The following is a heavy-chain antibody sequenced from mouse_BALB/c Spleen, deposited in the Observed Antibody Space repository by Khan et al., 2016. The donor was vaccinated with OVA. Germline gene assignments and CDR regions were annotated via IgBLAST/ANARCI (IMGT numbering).Heavy chain of an antibody. CDR1: GYTFTSSV. CDR2: IYPFNDGT. CDR3: AMNYRYDVYFAS. D-gene: IGHD2-14*01. Sequence: EVELVESGPELVKPGASVKMSCTASGYTFTSSVIHWVRQKSGQGLDWIGYIYPFNDGTKYNEKFEGKATLTSDKSSSTAYMELSSLTSEDSAVYDGAMNYRYDVYFASWGQGTTLTVSS. V-gene: IGHV1S136*01. J-gene: IGHJ2*01.